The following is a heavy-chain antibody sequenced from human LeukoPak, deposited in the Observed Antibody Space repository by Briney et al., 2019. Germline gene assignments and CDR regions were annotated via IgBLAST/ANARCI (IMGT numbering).Heavy chain of an antibody. CDR3: AKDRFTVCSSTSCLSYFDY. V-gene: IGHV3-23*01. D-gene: IGHD2-2*01. CDR2: ISGSGGST. CDR1: GFTFSSYA. Sequence: GGSLRLSCAASGFTFSSYAMSWVRQAPGKGLEWVSAISGSGGSTYYADSVKGRFTISRGNSKNTLYLQMNSLRAEDTAVYYCAKDRFTVCSSTSCLSYFDYWGQGTLVTVSS. J-gene: IGHJ4*02.